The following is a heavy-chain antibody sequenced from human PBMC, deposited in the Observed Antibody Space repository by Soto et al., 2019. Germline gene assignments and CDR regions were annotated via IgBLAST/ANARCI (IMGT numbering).Heavy chain of an antibody. CDR1: GYTFTSYG. V-gene: IGHV1-18*01. D-gene: IGHD6-19*01. CDR2: ISAYNGNT. J-gene: IGHJ5*02. Sequence: QVQRVQSGAEVKKPGAAVKVSCKASGYTFTSYGISWVRQAPGQGLEGMGWISAYNGNTNYAQNLQGRVTMTTDTATSTAYMELRSLRSDDTAVYYGARGVLAVAVRGPFDPWGQGTLVTVSS. CDR3: ARGVLAVAVRGPFDP.